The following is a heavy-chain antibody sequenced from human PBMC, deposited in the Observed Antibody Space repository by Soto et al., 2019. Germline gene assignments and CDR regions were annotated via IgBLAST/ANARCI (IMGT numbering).Heavy chain of an antibody. V-gene: IGHV3-23*01. CDR2: LTGSSSNI. J-gene: IGHJ4*02. Sequence: EVQLLESGGGLVQPGGSLRLSCAASGFSFRNYAMSWVRQVPGTGLEWISTLTGSSSNIYYADSVKGRFAISRDNSRNTLYLQMNSLTAEDTAVYYCANGRATYGLMTHDYWGQGTLVTVSS. CDR1: GFSFRNYA. CDR3: ANGRATYGLMTHDY. D-gene: IGHD3-10*01.